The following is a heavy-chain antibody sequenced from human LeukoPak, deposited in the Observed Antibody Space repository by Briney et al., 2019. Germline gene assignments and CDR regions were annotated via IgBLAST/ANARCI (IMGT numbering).Heavy chain of an antibody. Sequence: PGGSLRLSCAASGFSVSSIYMNWVRQAPGKGLEWVSVIYSDGTTYYADSVKGRFTISRDDSKNTLYLHMNSLRAEDTAVCYCARAPNWRFDHWGQGTLVTVSS. CDR2: IYSDGTT. CDR3: ARAPNWRFDH. CDR1: GFSVSSIY. J-gene: IGHJ4*02. V-gene: IGHV3-53*01. D-gene: IGHD1-1*01.